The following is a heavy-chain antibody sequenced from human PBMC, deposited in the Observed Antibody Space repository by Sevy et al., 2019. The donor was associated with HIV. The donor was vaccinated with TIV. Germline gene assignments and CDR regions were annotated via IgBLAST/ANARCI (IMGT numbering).Heavy chain of an antibody. CDR2: IKQDGSEK. J-gene: IGHJ5*02. D-gene: IGHD6-19*01. Sequence: GGSLRLSCAASGFTFSSYWMSWVRQAPGKGLECVANIKQDGSEKYYVDSVKGRFTISRDNAKNSLYLQMNSLRAEDTAVYYCAKGGIAVAGTIGSWGQRTLVTVSS. V-gene: IGHV3-7*03. CDR1: GFTFSSYW. CDR3: AKGGIAVAGTIGS.